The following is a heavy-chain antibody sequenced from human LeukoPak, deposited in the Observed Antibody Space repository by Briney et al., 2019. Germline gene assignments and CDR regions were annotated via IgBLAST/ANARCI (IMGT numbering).Heavy chain of an antibody. J-gene: IGHJ4*02. CDR1: GFTFSSCA. CDR3: AREIAAAGTCFDY. Sequence: GGSLRLSCAASGFTFSSCAMHWVRQAPGKGLEWVAVISYDGSNKYYADSVKGRFTISRDNSKNTLYLQMNSLRAEDTAVYYCAREIAAAGTCFDYWGQGTLVTVSS. D-gene: IGHD6-13*01. CDR2: ISYDGSNK. V-gene: IGHV3-30-3*01.